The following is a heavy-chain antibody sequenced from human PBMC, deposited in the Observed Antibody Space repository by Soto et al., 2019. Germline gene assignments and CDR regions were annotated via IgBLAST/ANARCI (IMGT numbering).Heavy chain of an antibody. CDR1: GYTFTSYY. CDR2: INPSGGST. CDR3: ARAPSIAAAGPADAFDI. V-gene: IGHV1-46*01. J-gene: IGHJ3*02. D-gene: IGHD6-13*01. Sequence: ASVKVSCKASGYTFTSYYMHWVRQAPGQGLEWMGIINPSGGSTSYAQKFQGRVTMTRDTSTSTVYMELSSLRSEDTAVYYCARAPSIAAAGPADAFDIWGQGTMVTVSS.